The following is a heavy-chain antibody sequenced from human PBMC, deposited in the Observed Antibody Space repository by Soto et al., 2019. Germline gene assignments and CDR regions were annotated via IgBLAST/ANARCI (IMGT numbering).Heavy chain of an antibody. CDR3: ARGVVTAMSPPLGYFDS. D-gene: IGHD2-21*02. CDR2: IYQSGST. CDR1: GASISSAAYS. J-gene: IGHJ4*02. V-gene: IGHV4-30-2*01. Sequence: QVQLQESGSGLVKPSQTLSLTCAVSGASISSAAYSWSWIRQPPGEGLEWIGYIYQSGSTYYNAFLKRRITVSIDRSKNQFSLNLSSVTAADTAVYYCARGVVTAMSPPLGYFDSWGQGTLVTVYS.